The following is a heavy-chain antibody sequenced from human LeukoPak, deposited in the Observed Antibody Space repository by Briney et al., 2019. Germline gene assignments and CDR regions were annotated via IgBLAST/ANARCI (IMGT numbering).Heavy chain of an antibody. CDR3: ATDQYSSSYGYFDY. D-gene: IGHD6-6*01. V-gene: IGHV3-23*01. CDR2: ISGSGGST. J-gene: IGHJ4*02. Sequence: PGGSLRLSCAASGFTFSSYAMSWVRQAPGKGLEWVSAISGSGGSTYYADSVKGRFTISRDNSKNTLYLQMNSLRAEDTAVYYCATDQYSSSYGYFDYWGQGTLVTVSS. CDR1: GFTFSSYA.